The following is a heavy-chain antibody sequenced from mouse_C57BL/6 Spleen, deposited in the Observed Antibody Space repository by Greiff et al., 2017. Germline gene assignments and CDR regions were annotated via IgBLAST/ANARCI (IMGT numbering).Heavy chain of an antibody. J-gene: IGHJ2*01. Sequence: EVKLLESGGGLVKPGGSLKLSCAASGFTFSSYAMSWVRQTPEQRLEWVATISDGGSYTYYPDNVKGRFTISRDNAKNNLYLQMSHLKSEDTAMYYCARGKRESHFDYWGQGATLTVSS. CDR1: GFTFSSYA. V-gene: IGHV5-4*03. CDR3: ARGKRESHFDY. CDR2: ISDGGSYT.